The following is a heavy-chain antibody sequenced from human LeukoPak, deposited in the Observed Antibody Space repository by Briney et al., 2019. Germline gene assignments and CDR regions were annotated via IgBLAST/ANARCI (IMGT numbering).Heavy chain of an antibody. CDR1: GDYITTTNYY. Sequence: PSETLSLTCNVSGDYITTTNYYWACIRQPPGKGLEWIASIFSGGNTYYNPSLKSRVIISMDTSRKQIFLRLTSVTATDTALYYCTRRSRLWIHENTGYHDSWGQGTLVTVSS. CDR2: IFSGGNT. J-gene: IGHJ4*02. CDR3: TRRSRLWIHENTGYHDS. D-gene: IGHD3-9*01. V-gene: IGHV4-39*01.